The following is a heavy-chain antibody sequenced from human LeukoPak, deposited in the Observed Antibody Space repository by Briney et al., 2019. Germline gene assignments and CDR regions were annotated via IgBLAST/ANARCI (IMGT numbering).Heavy chain of an antibody. J-gene: IGHJ3*02. D-gene: IGHD3-22*01. V-gene: IGHV3-30*04. CDR2: ISYDGSNK. Sequence: GGSLRLSCAASGFTFSSYAMHWVRQAPGKGLEWVAVISYDGSNKYYADSVKGRFTISRDNSKNTLYLQMNSLRAEDTAVYYCARDKWKQIGHYYDSSGLHDAFDIWGQGTMVTVSS. CDR1: GFTFSSYA. CDR3: ARDKWKQIGHYYDSSGLHDAFDI.